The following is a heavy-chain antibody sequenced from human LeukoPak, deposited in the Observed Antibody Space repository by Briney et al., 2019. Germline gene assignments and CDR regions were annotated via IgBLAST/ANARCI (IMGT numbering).Heavy chain of an antibody. CDR1: GGSHRGYY. J-gene: IGHJ6*03. V-gene: IGHV4-59*01. CDR3: ARETWRTATARYYYVVV. CDR2: IDYSGTT. D-gene: IGHD6-25*01. Sequence: SETLSLTCTVSGGSHRGYYWRWTTQPPGKGLEWIGYIDYSGTTDYNPSLKSRVTISVDASKNQCSLKLTSVTAADTAMYYCARETWRTATARYYYVVVRGKGTTVIVSS.